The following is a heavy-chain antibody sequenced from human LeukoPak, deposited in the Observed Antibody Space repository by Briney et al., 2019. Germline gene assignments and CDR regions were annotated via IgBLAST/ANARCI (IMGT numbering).Heavy chain of an antibody. J-gene: IGHJ4*02. V-gene: IGHV4-59*08. D-gene: IGHD6-13*01. CDR3: ARGAAGTVPFDY. Sequence: AETLSLTCAVSGGSISSYYWSWIRQPPGKGLEWIGYTHYSGSTDYNPSLKTRVTISVDTSKNQFSLKLSSVTAADTAVYYCARGAAGTVPFDYWGQGTLLTVSS. CDR1: GGSISSYY. CDR2: THYSGST.